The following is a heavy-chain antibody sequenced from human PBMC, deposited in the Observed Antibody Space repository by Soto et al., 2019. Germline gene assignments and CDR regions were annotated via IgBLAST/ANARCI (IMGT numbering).Heavy chain of an antibody. CDR3: ATSDYGDYFLSCDYRMDV. V-gene: IGHV1-18*04. Sequence: ASVKVSCKASGYTFTRYVISWVRQAPGQGLEWMGWISAYNGNTNYAQKLQGRVTMTTDTSTSTAYMELRSLRSDDTAVYYCATSDYGDYFLSCDYRMDVWGQGTTVTDXS. CDR2: ISAYNGNT. D-gene: IGHD4-17*01. J-gene: IGHJ6*02. CDR1: GYTFTRYV.